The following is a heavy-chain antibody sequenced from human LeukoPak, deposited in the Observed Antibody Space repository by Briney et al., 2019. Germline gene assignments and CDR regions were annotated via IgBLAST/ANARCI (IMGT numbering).Heavy chain of an antibody. CDR1: GFTFSSYS. CDR3: ARVAQQLVKWGAFDI. V-gene: IGHV3-21*01. J-gene: IGHJ3*02. Sequence: PGGSLRLSCAASGFTFSSYSMNWVRQAPGKGLEWVSSISSSSSYIYYADSVKGRFTISRDNAKNSLYLQMNSLRAEDTAVYYCARVAQQLVKWGAFDIWGQGTMVTVSS. D-gene: IGHD6-13*01. CDR2: ISSSSSYI.